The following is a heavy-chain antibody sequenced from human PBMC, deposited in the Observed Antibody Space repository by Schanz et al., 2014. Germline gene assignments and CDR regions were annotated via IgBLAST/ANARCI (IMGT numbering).Heavy chain of an antibody. CDR3: TTDRGITVCPLFDY. V-gene: IGHV3-15*01. Sequence: EVQLVASGGGLVKPGGSLRLSCAVSGLTFSSAWMGWVRQAPGKGLEWVGRLKSKTDGGTTDYAAPVKGRFTISRDDSKNTLYLQMNFLKTEDTAVYFCTTDRGITVCPLFDYWGHGTLVTVAS. CDR2: LKSKTDGGTT. D-gene: IGHD6-19*01. CDR1: GLTFSSAW. J-gene: IGHJ4*01.